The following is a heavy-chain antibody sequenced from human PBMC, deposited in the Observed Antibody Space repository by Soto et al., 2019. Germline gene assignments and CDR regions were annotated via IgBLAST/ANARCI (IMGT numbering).Heavy chain of an antibody. V-gene: IGHV4-39*01. CDR3: ATSADNWFDP. J-gene: IGHJ5*02. CDR1: GGSMRGGTFY. CDR2: IYYSGTA. Sequence: ETLSLTCSVSGGSMRGGTFYWGWIRQPPGKGLEWIGNIYYSGTAYYDSSLKTRVTMSIDLSKNQFSLRLTSVTAADTSVYYCATSADNWFDPVCQGTLVTVSS.